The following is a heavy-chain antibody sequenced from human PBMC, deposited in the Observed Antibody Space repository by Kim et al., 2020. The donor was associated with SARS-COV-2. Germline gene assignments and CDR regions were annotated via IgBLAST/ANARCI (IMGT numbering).Heavy chain of an antibody. CDR3: ASLSMIVVVSDAFDI. D-gene: IGHD3-22*01. J-gene: IGHJ3*02. Sequence: DSGMGRLTHSRDNAKNSLYLQMNSLRDEDTAVYYCASLSMIVVVSDAFDIWGQGTMVTVSS. V-gene: IGHV3-48*02.